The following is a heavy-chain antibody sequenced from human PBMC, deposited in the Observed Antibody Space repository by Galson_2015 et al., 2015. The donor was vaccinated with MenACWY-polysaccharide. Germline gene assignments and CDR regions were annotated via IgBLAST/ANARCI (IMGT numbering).Heavy chain of an antibody. CDR2: IHYSGRT. J-gene: IGHJ5*02. Sequence: ETLSLTCAVSGGSISSSNYWSWVRQSPGKGLEWIGDIHYSGRTNYNPSLRSRFTISVDRSKNQFSLKVSSVTAADTAVYYCARDYYGSESYIGVWFDPWGQGTLVTVSS. V-gene: IGHV4-4*02. CDR3: ARDYYGSESYIGVWFDP. CDR1: GGSISSSNY. D-gene: IGHD3-10*01.